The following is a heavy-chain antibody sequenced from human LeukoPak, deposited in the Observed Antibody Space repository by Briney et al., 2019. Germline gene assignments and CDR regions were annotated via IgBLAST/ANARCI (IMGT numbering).Heavy chain of an antibody. Sequence: PGGSLRLSCAASGFTFSSYAMSWVRQAPGKGLEWVSAINGSGGSTYYADSVKGRFTISRDNSKNTLYLQMNSLRAEDTAVYYCAKEVFGTRGYYYYGMDVWGQGTTVTVSS. D-gene: IGHD3-10*01. J-gene: IGHJ6*02. CDR1: GFTFSSYA. CDR3: AKEVFGTRGYYYYGMDV. CDR2: INGSGGST. V-gene: IGHV3-23*01.